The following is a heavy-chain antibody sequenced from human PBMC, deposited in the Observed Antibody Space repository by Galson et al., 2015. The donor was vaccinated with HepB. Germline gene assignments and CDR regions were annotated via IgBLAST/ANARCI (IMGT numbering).Heavy chain of an antibody. Sequence: QSGAEVKKPGESLKISCKGSGYSFTSYWIGWVRQMPGKGLGWMGIIYPGDSDTRYSPSFQGQVTISADKSISTAYLQWSSLKASDTAMYYCARYSSGWYRGEDWFDPWGQGTLVTVSS. CDR2: IYPGDSDT. J-gene: IGHJ5*02. CDR1: GYSFTSYW. V-gene: IGHV5-51*01. CDR3: ARYSSGWYRGEDWFDP. D-gene: IGHD6-19*01.